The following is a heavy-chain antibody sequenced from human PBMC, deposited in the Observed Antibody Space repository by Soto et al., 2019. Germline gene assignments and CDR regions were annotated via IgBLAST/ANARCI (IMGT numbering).Heavy chain of an antibody. D-gene: IGHD3-10*01. J-gene: IGHJ5*02. CDR3: ATGSYGSENYYTRAKGNWFDP. Sequence: PGGSLRLSCASSGFTLSSYAMSWVRQAPGKGLEWVSAISASGGGTYYADSVKGRFTISRDDSKNTLYLQMSSLRAADTAVYYCATGSYGSENYYTRAKGNWFDPWGQGTLVTVSS. CDR1: GFTLSSYA. CDR2: ISASGGGT. V-gene: IGHV3-23*01.